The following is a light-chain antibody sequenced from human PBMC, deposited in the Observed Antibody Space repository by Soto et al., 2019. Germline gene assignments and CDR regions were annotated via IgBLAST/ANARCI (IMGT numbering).Light chain of an antibody. CDR3: QQYGDSPLT. CDR1: QNVYINS. Sequence: EVVLTQSPGNLSLSPGERATLSCRASQNVYINSLAWYQQKPGQPPRLLIYGASTRAAAIPDRFSGSGSGADFALSIDGLDPEDFAIYYGQQYGDSPLTFGPGTRVD. CDR2: GAS. V-gene: IGKV3-20*01. J-gene: IGKJ3*01.